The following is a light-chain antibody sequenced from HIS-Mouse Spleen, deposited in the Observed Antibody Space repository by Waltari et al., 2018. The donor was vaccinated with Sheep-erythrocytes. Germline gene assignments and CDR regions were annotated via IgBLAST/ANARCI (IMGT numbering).Light chain of an antibody. Sequence: QSALTQPRSVSGSPGQSVTISCTGTSRDVGVYNYVSWYQQHTGKAPKLMIYDVSKRPSGVPDRFSGSKSGNTASLTISGLQAEDEADYYCCSYAGSYNHVFATGTKVTVL. CDR1: SRDVGVYNY. CDR3: CSYAGSYNHV. CDR2: DVS. J-gene: IGLJ1*01. V-gene: IGLV2-11*01.